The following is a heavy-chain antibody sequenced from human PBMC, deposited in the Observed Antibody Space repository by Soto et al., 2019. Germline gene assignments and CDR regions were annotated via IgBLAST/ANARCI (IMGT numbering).Heavy chain of an antibody. J-gene: IGHJ5*02. CDR2: INPDNGNT. D-gene: IGHD2-15*01. CDR1: GYTGTRYP. V-gene: IGHV1-3*01. Sequence: QGQLVPSGAEVKKPGASVKISCKASGYTGTRYPMNWVRQAPGQRLEWMGWINPDNGNTKSSQKFQDRVISTRDTFGSTAYMDLSSLRSEDTAVYYGARGIATGQLDPWGQGTLVNVSS. CDR3: ARGIATGQLDP.